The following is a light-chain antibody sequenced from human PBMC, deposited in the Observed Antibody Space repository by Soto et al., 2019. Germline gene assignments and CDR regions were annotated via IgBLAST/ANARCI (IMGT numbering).Light chain of an antibody. V-gene: IGKV1-5*01. J-gene: IGKJ1*01. Sequence: DIQMTQSPATLSASVGDRVTITCRASQSISTWLAWYQQKPGKAPKLLIYAASSLQSGVPSRFSGSGSGTEFILTISSLQPEDSATYYCLQHHSFPRTFGQGTKVDIK. CDR3: LQHHSFPRT. CDR2: AAS. CDR1: QSISTW.